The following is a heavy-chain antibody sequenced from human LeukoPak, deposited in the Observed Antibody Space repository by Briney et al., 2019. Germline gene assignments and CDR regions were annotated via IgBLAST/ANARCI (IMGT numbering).Heavy chain of an antibody. J-gene: IGHJ4*02. CDR2: ISSSSDTI. Sequence: GGSLRLSCVASGFTFSRYSMNWARQAPGKGLEWISFISSSSDTIYYADSVKGRFTISRDNAKTLMSLQMNSLRDEDTALYFCARSGSFGYYFEYWGQGTPVTVSS. CDR1: GFTFSRYS. D-gene: IGHD1-26*01. CDR3: ARSGSFGYYFEY. V-gene: IGHV3-48*02.